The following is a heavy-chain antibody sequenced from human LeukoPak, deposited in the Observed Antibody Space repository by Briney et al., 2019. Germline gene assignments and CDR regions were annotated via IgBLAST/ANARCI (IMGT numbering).Heavy chain of an antibody. Sequence: ASETLSLTCSVSYSSFSSDYFWGWIRQPPGKGLEWIGSISHSGSTYYNPSLKSRVTISLDTSKNQFSLRLRSVTAADTAVYYCARSSGWHFDYWGQGTLVTVSS. CDR2: ISHSGST. CDR3: ARSSGWHFDY. CDR1: YSSFSSDYF. V-gene: IGHV4-38-2*01. D-gene: IGHD6-19*01. J-gene: IGHJ4*02.